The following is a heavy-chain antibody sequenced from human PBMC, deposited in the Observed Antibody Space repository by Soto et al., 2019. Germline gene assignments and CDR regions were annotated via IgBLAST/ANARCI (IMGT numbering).Heavy chain of an antibody. D-gene: IGHD4-17*01. Sequence: ASVKVSCKASGYTFTSYGISWVRQAPGQGLEWMGWISAYNGNTNYAQKLQGRVTMTTDTSTSTAYMELRSLRSDDTAVYYCARDYGDYYPNYYYYYMDVWGKGTTVTVSS. J-gene: IGHJ6*03. CDR1: GYTFTSYG. V-gene: IGHV1-18*01. CDR2: ISAYNGNT. CDR3: ARDYGDYYPNYYYYYMDV.